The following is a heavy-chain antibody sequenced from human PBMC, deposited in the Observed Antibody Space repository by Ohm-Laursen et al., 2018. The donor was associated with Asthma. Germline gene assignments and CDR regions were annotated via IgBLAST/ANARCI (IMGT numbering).Heavy chain of an antibody. CDR2: GGSYYDGGLK. V-gene: IGHV3-30-3*01. CDR3: AKDLVAAAGLYYYGMDV. CDR1: GFTFRSYA. Sequence: SLRLSCTASGFTFRSYAMHWVRQAPGKGLEWVAVGGSYYDGGLKYYADSVKGRFTISRDNSKNTLYLQMNSLRAEDTAMYYCAKDLVAAAGLYYYGMDVWGQGTTVTVSS. D-gene: IGHD6-13*01. J-gene: IGHJ6*02.